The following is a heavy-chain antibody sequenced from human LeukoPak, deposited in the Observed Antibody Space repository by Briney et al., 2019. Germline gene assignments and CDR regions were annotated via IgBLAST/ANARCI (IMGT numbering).Heavy chain of an antibody. CDR3: ARGIAARGAFQH. D-gene: IGHD6-13*01. CDR2: IYYSGST. J-gene: IGHJ1*01. V-gene: IGHV4-31*03. CDR1: GGSISSGGYY. Sequence: TLSLTCTVSGGSISSGGYYWSWIRQHPGKGLEWIGYIYYSGSTYYNPSLKSRVTISVDTSKNQFSLKLSSVTAADTAVYYCARGIAARGAFQHWGQGTLVTISS.